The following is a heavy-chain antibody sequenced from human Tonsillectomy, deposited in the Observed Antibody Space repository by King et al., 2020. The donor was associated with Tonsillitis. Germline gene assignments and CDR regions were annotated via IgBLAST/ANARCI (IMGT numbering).Heavy chain of an antibody. CDR2: IWYDGSKI. V-gene: IGHV3-33*08. J-gene: IGHJ6*03. CDR3: ARGGYYYYYMDV. CDR1: GFTFSSYG. Sequence: VQLVESGGGVVQPGRSLRLSCAASGFTFSSYGMHWVRQAPGKGLEWGAVIWYDGSKIYYADSVKGRFTISRDNSKNTLSLQMNSLRAEDTAVYYCARGGYYYYYMDVWGKGNTVTVSS.